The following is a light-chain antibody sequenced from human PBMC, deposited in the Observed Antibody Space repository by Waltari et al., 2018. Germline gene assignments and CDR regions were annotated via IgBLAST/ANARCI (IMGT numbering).Light chain of an antibody. CDR3: SSYTSRNTLL. J-gene: IGLJ2*01. CDR2: DVN. V-gene: IGLV2-14*03. CDR1: SSDVGGYDF. Sequence: SALTQPASTSGSPGQSMTIPCTGTSSDVGGYDFVYWYQQHPNKAPRLLIYDVNNRASGVSDRFSGSKSGNTASLTISGLQAEDEADYYCSSYTSRNTLLFGGGTKVTAL.